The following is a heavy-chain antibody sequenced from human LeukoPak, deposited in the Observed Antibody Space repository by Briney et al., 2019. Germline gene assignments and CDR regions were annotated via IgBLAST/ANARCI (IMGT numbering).Heavy chain of an antibody. Sequence: RGSPRLSCAASGFTFSDYYMSWIRQAPGKGLEWVSYISSSGSTIYYADSVKGRFTISRDNAKNSLYLQMNSLRAEDTAVYYCARDDNYDILTGYYPTDYWGQGTLVTVSS. CDR2: ISSSGSTI. CDR1: GFTFSDYY. D-gene: IGHD3-9*01. V-gene: IGHV3-11*01. J-gene: IGHJ4*02. CDR3: ARDDNYDILTGYYPTDY.